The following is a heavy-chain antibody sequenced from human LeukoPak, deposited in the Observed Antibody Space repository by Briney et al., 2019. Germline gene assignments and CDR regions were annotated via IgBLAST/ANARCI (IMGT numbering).Heavy chain of an antibody. V-gene: IGHV4-59*08. J-gene: IGHJ2*01. Sequence: PSETLSLTCTVSGGSISSYYWSWIRQPPGKGLEWIGYIYYSGSTNYNPSLKSRVTISVDTSKNQFSPKLSSVTAADTAVYYCARHIISSSWYFDLWGRGTLVTVSS. CDR3: ARHIISSSWYFDL. D-gene: IGHD6-13*01. CDR2: IYYSGST. CDR1: GGSISSYY.